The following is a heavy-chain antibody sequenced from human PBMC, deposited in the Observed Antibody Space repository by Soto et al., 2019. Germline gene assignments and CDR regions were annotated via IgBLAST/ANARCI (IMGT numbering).Heavy chain of an antibody. V-gene: IGHV4-38-2*02. CDR3: ARDRGNYVATVYFDY. CDR1: GYSISSGYY. D-gene: IGHD1-7*01. J-gene: IGHJ4*02. CDR2: IHHSGTT. Sequence: PSETLSLTCAVSGYSISSGYYWGWVRQSPGKGQEWIANIHHSGTTYYNPSIKSRVTKSLDPPENQVSLKMTSGTAADTAVYYWARDRGNYVATVYFDYWGQGTLVTVSS.